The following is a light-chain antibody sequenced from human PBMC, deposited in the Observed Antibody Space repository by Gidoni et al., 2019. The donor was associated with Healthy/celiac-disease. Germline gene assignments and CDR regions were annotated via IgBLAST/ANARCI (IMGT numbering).Light chain of an antibody. CDR1: QSVLYSSNNKNY. V-gene: IGKV4-1*01. CDR3: EKYYSTPIT. CDR2: WAS. J-gene: IGKJ5*01. Sequence: DIVMTQSPDSLAVSLGERATINCKSSQSVLYSSNNKNYLAWYQQKPGQPPKLLIYWASTRESGVPDRFSGSGSGTDFTLTSSSLQAEDVAVYYCEKYYSTPITFGQXTRLEIK.